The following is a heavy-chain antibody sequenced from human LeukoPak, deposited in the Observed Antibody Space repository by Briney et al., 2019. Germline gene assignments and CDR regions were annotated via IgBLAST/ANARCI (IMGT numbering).Heavy chain of an antibody. CDR1: DYSISSGYY. J-gene: IGHJ5*01. D-gene: IGHD2-15*01. CDR2: IYHGGNT. CDR3: ARLSGIYCDRGSCFNCFDS. Sequence: SETLSLTCAVSDYSISSGYYWGWIRQPPGKGLEWIGNIYHGGNTYYNPSLKSRVTLSEDTSKNQFSLRLTSVTAADTAVYYCARLSGIYCDRGSCFNCFDSWGQGTLVTVSS. V-gene: IGHV4-38-2*01.